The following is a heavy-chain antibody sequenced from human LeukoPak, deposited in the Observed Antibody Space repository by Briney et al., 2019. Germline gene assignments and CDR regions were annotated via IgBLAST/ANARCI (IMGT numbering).Heavy chain of an antibody. V-gene: IGHV1-69*01. CDR2: IIPIFGTA. J-gene: IGHJ4*02. Sequence: ASVKVSRXASGGTFSSYAISWVRQARGQGLEWMGGIIPIFGTANYAQKFQGRVTITADESTSTAYMELSSLRSEDTAVYYCARAITMIAPIDYWGQGTLVTVSS. CDR1: GGTFSSYA. D-gene: IGHD3-22*01. CDR3: ARAITMIAPIDY.